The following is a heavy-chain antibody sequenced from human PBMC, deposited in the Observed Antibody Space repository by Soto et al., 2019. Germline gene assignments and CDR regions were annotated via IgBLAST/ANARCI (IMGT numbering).Heavy chain of an antibody. D-gene: IGHD2-2*01. CDR1: EFTFRSYG. V-gene: IGHV3-30*18. CDR3: AKDEAPAAMDSVYAFDV. J-gene: IGHJ3*01. CDR2: ISYDGSKK. Sequence: GGSLSLSCAASEFTFRSYGMDWVRPAHGKGLEWVAFISYDGSKKFYADSVKGRFTISRDNSKKTLYLQMNSLRADDTAVYYCAKDEAPAAMDSVYAFDVWGQGTMVTVSS.